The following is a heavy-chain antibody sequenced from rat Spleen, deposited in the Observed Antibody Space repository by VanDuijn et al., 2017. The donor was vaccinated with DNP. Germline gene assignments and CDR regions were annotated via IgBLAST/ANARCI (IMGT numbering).Heavy chain of an antibody. CDR1: GFTFSNYD. D-gene: IGHD1-9*01. J-gene: IGHJ2*01. CDR2: ISTSGNRP. V-gene: IGHV5-25*01. Sequence: EVQLVESGGGLVQPGRSLKLSCAVSGFTFSNYDMAWVRQAPTKGLEWVATISTSGNRPYYPDSVKGRFTISRDNAKSSLYLQMNSLKSEDTATYYCARHSRTTAITEYFDYWGQGVMVTVSS. CDR3: ARHSRTTAITEYFDY.